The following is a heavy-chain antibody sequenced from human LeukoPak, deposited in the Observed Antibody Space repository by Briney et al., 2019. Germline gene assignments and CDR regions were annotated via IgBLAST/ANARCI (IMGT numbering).Heavy chain of an antibody. J-gene: IGHJ6*02. V-gene: IGHV3-9*01. D-gene: IGHD6-19*01. Sequence: LRLSCAASGFTFDDYAMHWVRQAPGKGLEWVSGISWNSGSIGYADSVKGRFTISRDNAKNSLYLQMNSLRAEDTAVYYCARTGRQWLVPYYYYYGMDVWGQGTTVTVSS. CDR3: ARTGRQWLVPYYYYYGMDV. CDR2: ISWNSGSI. CDR1: GFTFDDYA.